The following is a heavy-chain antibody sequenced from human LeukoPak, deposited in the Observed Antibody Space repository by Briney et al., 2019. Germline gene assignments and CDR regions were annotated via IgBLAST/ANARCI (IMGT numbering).Heavy chain of an antibody. CDR2: IYYSGST. V-gene: IGHV4-61*08. CDR3: ARHGWEAAAAGPYFDY. J-gene: IGHJ4*02. D-gene: IGHD6-13*01. CDR1: GGSISSGDYY. Sequence: SETLSLTCTVSGGSISSGDYYWSWIRQPPGKGLEWIGYIYYSGSTNYNPSLKSRVTISVDTSKNQFSLKLSSMTAADTAVYYCARHGWEAAAAGPYFDYWGQGTLVTVSS.